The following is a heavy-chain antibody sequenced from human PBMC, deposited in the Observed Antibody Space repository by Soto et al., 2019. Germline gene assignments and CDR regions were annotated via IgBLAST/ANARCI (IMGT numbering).Heavy chain of an antibody. CDR2: IKQDGREK. D-gene: IGHD2-15*01. J-gene: IGHJ5*02. CDR3: ARSVARSGLFDP. CDR1: GFTFTRYW. Sequence: GGTLRLSCSASGFTFTRYWMTWVRQAPGKGLEWVANIKQDGREKYYVDSVKGRFTISRDNAKNSLNLQMNSLRAEDTAGYYRARSVARSGLFDPWRQGSVVSVSS. V-gene: IGHV3-7*01.